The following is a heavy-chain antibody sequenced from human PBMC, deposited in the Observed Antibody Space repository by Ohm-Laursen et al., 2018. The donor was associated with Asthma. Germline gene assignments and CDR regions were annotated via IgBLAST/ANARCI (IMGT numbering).Heavy chain of an antibody. J-gene: IGHJ4*02. V-gene: IGHV3-74*01. CDR2: IKTDGTST. CDR3: TRGGHYGSYFDY. Sequence: SLRLSCAASGFTFNNYWMHWLRQAPGKGLEWVSRIKTDGTSTSYADSVKGRFTISRDNAKNSLYLQMNSLRAEDTAVYYCTRGGHYGSYFDYWGQGTLVTVSS. CDR1: GFTFNNYW. D-gene: IGHD4-17*01.